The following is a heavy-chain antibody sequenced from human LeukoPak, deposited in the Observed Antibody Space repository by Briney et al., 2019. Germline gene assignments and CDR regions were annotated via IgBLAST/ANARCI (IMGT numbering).Heavy chain of an antibody. CDR1: GGTFSSYD. V-gene: IGHV1-69*13. D-gene: IGHD6-19*01. J-gene: IGHJ3*02. Sequence: ASVKVSCKAAGGTFSSYDISWVRQAPGQGLEWMGGIIPIFGTANYAQKFQGRVTIIADESTSTAYMELSSLRSEDTAVYYCARDLYSSGWPQAFDIWGQGTMVTVSS. CDR3: ARDLYSSGWPQAFDI. CDR2: IIPIFGTA.